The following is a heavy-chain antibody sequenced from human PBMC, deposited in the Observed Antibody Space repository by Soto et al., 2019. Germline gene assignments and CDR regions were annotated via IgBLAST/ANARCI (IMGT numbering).Heavy chain of an antibody. J-gene: IGHJ4*02. CDR2: ISSSSSTI. V-gene: IGHV3-48*01. CDR1: GFTFSSYS. D-gene: IGHD2-21*01. CDR3: ARANYYCGPGDFDY. Sequence: EVQLVESGGGLVQPGGSLRLSCAASGFTFSSYSMNWVRQAPGKGLEWVSYISSSSSTIYYADSVKGRFTISRDNAKNSLYLQMNSLRADDTAVYYCARANYYCGPGDFDYWGQGTLVTVSS.